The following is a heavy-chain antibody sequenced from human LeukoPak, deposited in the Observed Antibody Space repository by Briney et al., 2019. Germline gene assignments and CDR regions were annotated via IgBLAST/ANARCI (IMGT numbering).Heavy chain of an antibody. Sequence: GGSLRLSCAASGFTFSSYAMSWVRQAPGKGLEWVSGISGGGGSTYFADSVKGRFTISRDNSKNTLYLQMNSLRAEDTAVYYCAKDVERALLSYWGQGTLVTVSS. CDR1: GFTFSSYA. CDR2: ISGGGGST. J-gene: IGHJ4*02. V-gene: IGHV3-23*01. D-gene: IGHD2/OR15-2a*01. CDR3: AKDVERALLSY.